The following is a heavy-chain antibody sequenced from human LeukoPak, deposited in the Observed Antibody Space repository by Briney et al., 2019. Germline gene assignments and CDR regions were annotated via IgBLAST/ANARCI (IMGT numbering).Heavy chain of an antibody. Sequence: SETLSLTCTVSGGSLSSSSYYWGWIRQPPGKGLEWIGTIYYSGSTYHNPSLKSRVTMSVDTSKNQFFLKLSSVTAADTAVYYCARAIVVVPAAIRRPYYYYYMDVWGKGTTVTVSS. D-gene: IGHD2-2*02. CDR2: IYYSGST. CDR3: ARAIVVVPAAIRRPYYYYYMDV. J-gene: IGHJ6*03. CDR1: GGSLSSSSYY. V-gene: IGHV4-39*01.